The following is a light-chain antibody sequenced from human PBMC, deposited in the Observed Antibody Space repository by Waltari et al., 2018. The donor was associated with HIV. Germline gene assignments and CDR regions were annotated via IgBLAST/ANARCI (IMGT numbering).Light chain of an antibody. CDR3: QSYDSSLSGWVV. CDR2: GTD. CDR1: SSNIGAGYD. Sequence: QTVLTQPPSVSGAPGQRVTISCTGSSSNIGAGYDVHWYQQLPGTAPTPLISGTDNGPSGGPHRCSGSKSGTSASRAITGLQAEDEAEYYCQSYDSSLSGWVVFGGGTKVTGL. J-gene: IGLJ2*01. V-gene: IGLV1-40*01.